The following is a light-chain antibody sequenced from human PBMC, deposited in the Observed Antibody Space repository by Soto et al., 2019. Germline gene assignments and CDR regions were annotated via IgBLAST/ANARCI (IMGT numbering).Light chain of an antibody. Sequence: EIVLTQSPATLSVSRAERATLSCRASRSVSSSYLAWYQQKPGQAPRLLMYGASSRATGIPDRFSCSGSGTDFTLTISRLEPEDFAVYYCQQYGSSPWTFVQGTKVDLK. J-gene: IGKJ1*01. CDR2: GAS. CDR3: QQYGSSPWT. V-gene: IGKV3-20*01. CDR1: RSVSSSY.